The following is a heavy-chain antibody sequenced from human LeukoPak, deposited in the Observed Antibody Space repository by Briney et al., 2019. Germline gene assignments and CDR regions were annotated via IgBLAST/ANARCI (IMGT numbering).Heavy chain of an antibody. CDR2: ISSSGSSGSTM. J-gene: IGHJ4*02. V-gene: IGHV3-48*03. CDR3: ARETENCGGDCFDY. D-gene: IGHD2-21*01. Sequence: GGPLRLSCAASGFTVSGYEFNWVRQAPGQGLEWVSYISSSGSSGSTMYYAESVKGRFTTSRDNAENSVYLQMSSLRVEDTAVYYCARETENCGGDCFDYWGQGTLVTVSS. CDR1: GFTVSGYE.